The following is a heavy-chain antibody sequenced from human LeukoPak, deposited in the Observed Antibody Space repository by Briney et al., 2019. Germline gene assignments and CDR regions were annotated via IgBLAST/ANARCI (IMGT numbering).Heavy chain of an antibody. D-gene: IGHD6-13*01. CDR2: ISTGGTTT. J-gene: IGHJ3*02. V-gene: IGHV3-11*01. CDR1: GFTFSDYY. CDR3: ARVESSSWYGAFDI. Sequence: GGSLRLSCAASGFTFSDYYMSWIRQAPGKGLEWVSDISTGGTTTYYADSVKGRFAISRDNAKASLYLQINSLTAEDTAVYYCARVESSSWYGAFDIWGQGTMVTVSS.